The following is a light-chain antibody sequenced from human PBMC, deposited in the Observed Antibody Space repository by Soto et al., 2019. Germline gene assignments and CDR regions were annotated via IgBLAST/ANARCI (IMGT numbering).Light chain of an antibody. J-gene: IGKJ2*01. Sequence: EIVMTQSPATLSVSPGERATLACRASQSVSSNLAWYQQKPGQPPRLLIYGASTRATGIPARFSGSGSGTEFTLTIISLHSEAFAVYYCQQYNNWPPYTFRQGTKLEIK. CDR1: QSVSSN. V-gene: IGKV3-15*01. CDR3: QQYNNWPPYT. CDR2: GAS.